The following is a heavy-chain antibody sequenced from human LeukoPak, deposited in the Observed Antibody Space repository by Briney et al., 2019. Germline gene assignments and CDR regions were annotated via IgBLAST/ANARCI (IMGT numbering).Heavy chain of an antibody. CDR3: ARDHPRYSGSYGY. CDR2: ISSSSSYI. D-gene: IGHD1-26*01. Sequence: GGSLRLSCAASGFTFSSYSMNWVREAPGKGLEWVSSISSSSSYIYYADSVKGRFTISRDNAKNSLYLQMNSLRAEDTAVYYCARDHPRYSGSYGYWGQGTLVTVSS. CDR1: GFTFSSYS. J-gene: IGHJ4*02. V-gene: IGHV3-21*01.